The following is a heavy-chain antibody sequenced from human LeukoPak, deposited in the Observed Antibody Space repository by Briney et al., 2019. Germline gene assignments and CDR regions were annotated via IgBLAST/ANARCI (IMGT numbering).Heavy chain of an antibody. V-gene: IGHV3-23*01. D-gene: IGHD3-10*01. Sequence: RPGGSLRLSCAASRFTFSSYGMSWVRQAPGKGLEWVSGISSSGGSTYHADSVKGRFTISRDNSRNTLYLQMNSLRAEDTAVYYCARHLLWFGELSGGFDYWGQGTLVTVSS. CDR2: ISSSGGST. J-gene: IGHJ4*02. CDR1: RFTFSSYG. CDR3: ARHLLWFGELSGGFDY.